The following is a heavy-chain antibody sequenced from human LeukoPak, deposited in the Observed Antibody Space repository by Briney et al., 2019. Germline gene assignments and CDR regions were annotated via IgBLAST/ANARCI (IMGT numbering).Heavy chain of an antibody. V-gene: IGHV4-59*08. CDR2: VFSNGIT. D-gene: IGHD5-24*01. CDR3: ARHQGGAYNAYYFDS. Sequence: PSETLSLTCTASGGSISGSYWSWLRQPPGKGLEWVAYVFSNGITNYNPSLKSRVTISIDTSKNQFSLKLCSVTAADTAVYYCARHQGGAYNAYYFDSWGQGTLVTVSS. CDR1: GGSISGSY. J-gene: IGHJ4*02.